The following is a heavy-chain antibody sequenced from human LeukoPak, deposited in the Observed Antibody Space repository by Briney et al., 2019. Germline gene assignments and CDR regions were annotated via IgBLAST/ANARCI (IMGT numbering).Heavy chain of an antibody. V-gene: IGHV3-74*01. J-gene: IGHJ6*02. CDR1: GFTFSSYW. CDR2: INSDGSST. Sequence: PGGSLRLSCAASGFTFSSYWMHWVRHAPGKGLVWVSRINSDGSSTNYADSVKGRFTISRDNAKNTLYLQMNSLRAEDTAVYYCARPHYYDSSGYYPYYYYYGMDVWGQGTTVTVSS. CDR3: ARPHYYDSSGYYPYYYYYGMDV. D-gene: IGHD3-22*01.